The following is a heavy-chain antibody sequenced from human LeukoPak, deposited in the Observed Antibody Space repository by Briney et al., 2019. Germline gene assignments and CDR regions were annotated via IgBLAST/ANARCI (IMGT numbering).Heavy chain of an antibody. CDR2: FDPEDGET. CDR1: GYTLTELS. CDR3: ATEAAYTAMVGY. Sequence: ASVKVSCKVSGYTLTELSMHWVRQAPGKGLEWMGGFDPEDGETIYAQKFQGRVTMTEDTSTDTAYMELSSLRSEDTAVYYCATEAAYTAMVGYWGQGTLVTVSS. D-gene: IGHD5-18*01. V-gene: IGHV1-24*01. J-gene: IGHJ4*02.